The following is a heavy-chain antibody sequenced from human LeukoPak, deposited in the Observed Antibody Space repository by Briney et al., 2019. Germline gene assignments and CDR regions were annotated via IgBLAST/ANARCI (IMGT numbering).Heavy chain of an antibody. V-gene: IGHV1-2*02. CDR2: INPYSGDT. D-gene: IGHD3-22*01. Sequence: GASVKVSCKASGYTFTGYYMHWVRQAPGQGLEWMAWINPYSGDTNYAQKFQGRVTMTRDTSISTAYMELSRLRSDDTAVYYCARPVDYYDSSGFDYWGQGTLVTVSS. CDR1: GYTFTGYY. CDR3: ARPVDYYDSSGFDY. J-gene: IGHJ4*02.